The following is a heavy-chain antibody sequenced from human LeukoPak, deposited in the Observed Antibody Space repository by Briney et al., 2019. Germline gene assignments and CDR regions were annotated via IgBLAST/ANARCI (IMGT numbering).Heavy chain of an antibody. CDR2: IYHSGST. CDR1: GYSISSGYY. D-gene: IGHD6-19*01. V-gene: IGHV4-38-2*01. J-gene: IGHJ5*02. CDR3: ARALRLSGWYPWFDP. Sequence: SETLSLTCAVSGYSISSGYYWGWIRQPPGKGLEWIGSIYHSGSTYYNPSLKSRVTISVDTSKNQFSLKLSSVTAADTAVYYCARALRLSGWYPWFDPWGQGTLVTVS.